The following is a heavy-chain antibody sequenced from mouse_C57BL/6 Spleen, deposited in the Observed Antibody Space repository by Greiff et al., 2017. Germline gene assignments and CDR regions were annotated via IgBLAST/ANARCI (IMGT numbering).Heavy chain of an antibody. J-gene: IGHJ2*01. CDR1: GYSITSGYY. CDR3: ARLYDGYSDY. D-gene: IGHD2-3*01. V-gene: IGHV3-6*01. Sequence: ESGPGLVKPSQSLSLTCSVTGYSITSGYYWNWIRQFPGNKLEWMGYISYDGSNNYNPSLKNRISITRDTSKNQFFLKLNSVTTEDTATYYCARLYDGYSDYWGQGTTLTVSS. CDR2: ISYDGSN.